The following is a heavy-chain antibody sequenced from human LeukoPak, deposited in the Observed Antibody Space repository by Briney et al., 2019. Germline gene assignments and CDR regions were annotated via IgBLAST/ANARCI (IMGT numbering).Heavy chain of an antibody. CDR2: IKQDGSEK. CDR1: GFTFSSYW. V-gene: IGHV3-7*01. CDR3: ARDGDYYYYMDV. J-gene: IGHJ6*03. Sequence: GGSLRLSCAASGFTFSSYWMTWVRQAPGKGLEWVANIKQDGSEKYYVDSVKGRFTISRDNAKNSLYLQMNSLRVEDTAVYYCARDGDYYYYMDVWGKGTTVTISS. D-gene: IGHD3-3*01.